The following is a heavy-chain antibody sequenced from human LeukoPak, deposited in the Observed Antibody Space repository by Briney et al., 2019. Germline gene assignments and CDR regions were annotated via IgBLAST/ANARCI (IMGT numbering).Heavy chain of an antibody. CDR2: ISWNSGSI. V-gene: IGHV3-9*01. J-gene: IGHJ4*02. CDR1: GFTFDDYA. Sequence: PGGSLRLSCAASGFTFDDYAMHWVRQATGKGLEWVSGISWNSGSIGYADSVKGRFTISRDNAKNSLYLQMNSLRAEDTALYYCAKDGLVAGTGYYFDYWGQGTLVTVSS. D-gene: IGHD6-19*01. CDR3: AKDGLVAGTGYYFDY.